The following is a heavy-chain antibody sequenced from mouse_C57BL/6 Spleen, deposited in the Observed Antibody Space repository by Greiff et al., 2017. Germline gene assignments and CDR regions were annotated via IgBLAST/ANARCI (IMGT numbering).Heavy chain of an antibody. CDR1: GYTFTSYW. CDR3: ARSGGYDYDDGGYAMDY. D-gene: IGHD2-4*01. Sequence: QVQLQQPGAELVKPGASVKLSCKASGYTFTSYWMHWVKQRPGQGLEWIGMIHPNSGSTNYNEKFKSKATLTVDKSSGTAYMQLSSLTSEDSAVYYCARSGGYDYDDGGYAMDYWGQGTSVTVSS. J-gene: IGHJ4*01. V-gene: IGHV1-64*01. CDR2: IHPNSGST.